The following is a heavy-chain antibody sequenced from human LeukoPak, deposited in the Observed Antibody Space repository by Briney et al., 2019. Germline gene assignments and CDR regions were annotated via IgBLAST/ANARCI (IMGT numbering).Heavy chain of an antibody. J-gene: IGHJ3*01. V-gene: IGHV4-61*02. CDR2: IYTSGGT. CDR3: AGRGSSSGTFDV. D-gene: IGHD2-2*01. CDR1: GGSISNLDYC. Sequence: SETLSLTCTVSGGSISNLDYCWTWIRQPAGKRLEWIGRIYTSGGTNYNPSLKSRVTMSVDKSKNQISLNLASLTAADTALYYCAGRGSSSGTFDVWGPGTFVTVSS.